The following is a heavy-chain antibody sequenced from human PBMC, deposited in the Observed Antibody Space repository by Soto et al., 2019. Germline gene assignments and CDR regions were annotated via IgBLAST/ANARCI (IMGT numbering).Heavy chain of an antibody. CDR1: GFTFSGSA. Sequence: EVQLVESGGGLVQPGGSLKLSCAASGFTFSGSAMHWVRQASGKGLEWVGRIRSKPNNYATAYGASVKRRCTISRDDSKNTAYLQMNSLTTEDTAVYYCSRQASDFWSGKPQYYMDVWGKGTTVTVSS. CDR3: SRQASDFWSGKPQYYMDV. J-gene: IGHJ6*03. CDR2: IRSKPNNYAT. D-gene: IGHD3-3*01. V-gene: IGHV3-73*01.